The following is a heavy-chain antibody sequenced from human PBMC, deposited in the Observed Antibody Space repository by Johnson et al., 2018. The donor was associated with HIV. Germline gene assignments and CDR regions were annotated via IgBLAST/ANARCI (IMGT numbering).Heavy chain of an antibody. CDR2: IWYDGSYK. V-gene: IGHV3-33*06. CDR3: GKGSWGGGPYDDAFDI. Sequence: QVQLVESGGGVVQPGRSLRLSCAASGFTFSTYGMHWVRQAPGKGLEWVALIWYDGSYKYYADSVKGRFTISRDNSKNTLYLQMNSLRAEDTAVYYCGKGSWGGGPYDDAFDIGGQGKMVNVSS. J-gene: IGHJ3*02. CDR1: GFTFSTYG. D-gene: IGHD7-27*01.